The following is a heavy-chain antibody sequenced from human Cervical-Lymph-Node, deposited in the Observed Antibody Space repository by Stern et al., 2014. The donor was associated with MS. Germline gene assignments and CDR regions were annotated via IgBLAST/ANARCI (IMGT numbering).Heavy chain of an antibody. CDR3: ARGSDAGAAMVIYFDY. D-gene: IGHD5-18*01. V-gene: IGHV3-33*01. Sequence: VQLVESGGGVVQPGRSLRLSCAASGFTFSSYGMHWVRQAPGKGLEWVAVIWYDGSNKYYADSVKGRFTISRDNSKNTLYLQMNSLRAEDTAVYYCARGSDAGAAMVIYFDYWGQGTLVTVSS. CDR1: GFTFSSYG. J-gene: IGHJ4*02. CDR2: IWYDGSNK.